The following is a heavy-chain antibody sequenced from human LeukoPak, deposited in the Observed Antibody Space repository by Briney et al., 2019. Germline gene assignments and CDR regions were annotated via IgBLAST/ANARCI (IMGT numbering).Heavy chain of an antibody. J-gene: IGHJ4*02. V-gene: IGHV4-38-2*02. CDR2: IYYSGST. CDR3: ARGHPEYDSSGYYYGY. Sequence: KPSETLSLTCSVSGFSISSVFFWNWIRQPPGKGLEWIGSIYYSGSTYYNPSLKSRVTISVDTSKNQFSLKLSSVTAADTAVYYCARGHPEYDSSGYYYGYWGQGTLVTVSS. D-gene: IGHD3-22*01. CDR1: GFSISSVFF.